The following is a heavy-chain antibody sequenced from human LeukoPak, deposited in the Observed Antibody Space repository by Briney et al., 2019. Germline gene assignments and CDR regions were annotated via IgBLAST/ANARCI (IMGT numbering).Heavy chain of an antibody. Sequence: SETLSLTCTVSGGSISSHYWSWIRQPPGKGLEWIGYIYYSGSTNYNPSLKSRVTISVDTSKNQFSLKLSSVTAADTAVYYCARRSWETQERGYCSSTSCYHYMDVWGKGTTVTVSS. CDR3: ARRSWETQERGYCSSTSCYHYMDV. CDR1: GGSISSHY. D-gene: IGHD2-2*01. J-gene: IGHJ6*03. CDR2: IYYSGST. V-gene: IGHV4-59*11.